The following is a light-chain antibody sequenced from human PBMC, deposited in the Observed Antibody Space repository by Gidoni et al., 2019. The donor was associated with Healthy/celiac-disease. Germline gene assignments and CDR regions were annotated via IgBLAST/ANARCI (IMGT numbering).Light chain of an antibody. CDR3: AAWDDSLSGWV. CDR2: SNN. Sequence: QFVLPHPPSASGTPGQRVTITCSGSSSNIGSNYVYWYQQLPGRAPKLPIYSNNQRPSGVPNRFSGSKSGTSASLAISGLRSEDEADYYCAAWDDSLSGWVFGGGTKLTVL. CDR1: SSNIGSNY. J-gene: IGLJ3*02. V-gene: IGLV1-47*02.